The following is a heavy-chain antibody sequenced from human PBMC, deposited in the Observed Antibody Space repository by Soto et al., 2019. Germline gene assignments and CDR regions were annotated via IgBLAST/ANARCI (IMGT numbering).Heavy chain of an antibody. CDR2: IYHSGST. J-gene: IGHJ6*02. CDR1: GGSISSSNW. CDR3: AREYGDDSTATYYYYYGMDV. Sequence: LSLTCAVSGGSISSSNWWSWVRQPPGKGLEWIGEIYHSGSTNYNPSLKSRVTISVDKSKNQFSLKLSSVTAADTAVYYCAREYGDDSTATYYYYYGMDVWGQGTTVTVSS. D-gene: IGHD3-22*01. V-gene: IGHV4-4*02.